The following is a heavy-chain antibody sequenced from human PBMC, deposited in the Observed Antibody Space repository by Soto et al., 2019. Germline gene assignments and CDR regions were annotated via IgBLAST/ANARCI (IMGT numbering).Heavy chain of an antibody. V-gene: IGHV4-59*01. D-gene: IGHD3-22*01. J-gene: IGHJ4*02. CDR3: ARDREYYDSSGLYFDY. CDR2: TYYGWNT. CDR1: GGSISDYY. Sequence: SETLSLTCSVSGGSISDYYWSWIRQPPGKGLEWIGYTYYGWNTNYNPSLKSRVTISVDTSKNQFSLKLISVTAADTAVYYCARDREYYDSSGLYFDYWGQGTLVTVSS.